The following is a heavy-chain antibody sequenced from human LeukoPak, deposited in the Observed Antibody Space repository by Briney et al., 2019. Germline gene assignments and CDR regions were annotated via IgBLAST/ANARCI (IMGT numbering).Heavy chain of an antibody. Sequence: GGSLRLSCAASGFTFSSYSMNWVRQAPGKGLEWVSSISSSSSYIYYADSVKGRFTIPRDNAKNSLYLQMNSLRAEDTAVYYCARDYLVRGVIIRAFDYWGQGTLVTVSS. D-gene: IGHD3-10*01. V-gene: IGHV3-21*01. CDR1: GFTFSSYS. J-gene: IGHJ4*02. CDR3: ARDYLVRGVIIRAFDY. CDR2: ISSSSSYI.